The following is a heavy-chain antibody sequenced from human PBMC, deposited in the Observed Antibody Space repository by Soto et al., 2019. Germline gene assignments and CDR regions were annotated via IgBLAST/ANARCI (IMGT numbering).Heavy chain of an antibody. Sequence: GGSLRLSCAASGFTFSSYWMHWVRQAPGKGLVWVSRINSDVSSTSYADSVKGRFTISRDNAKNTLYLQMNSLRAEDTAVYYCARGLVVTAAIGTYYYYGMDVWGQGTRVTVS. V-gene: IGHV3-74*01. CDR3: ARGLVVTAAIGTYYYYGMDV. J-gene: IGHJ6*02. D-gene: IGHD2-2*02. CDR2: INSDVSST. CDR1: GFTFSSYW.